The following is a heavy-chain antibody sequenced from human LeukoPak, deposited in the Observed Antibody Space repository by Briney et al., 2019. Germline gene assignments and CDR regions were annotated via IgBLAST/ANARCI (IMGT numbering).Heavy chain of an antibody. CDR1: GGSINSYY. V-gene: IGHV4-59*01. Sequence: PSETLSLTCTVSGGSINSYYWSWIRQPPGKGLQWIGCIHYSGSTNYNPSLKSRVTISVDTSKNQFSLKLSSVTAADTAVYYCARDLGYCSGGSCYSGGHMDVWGKGTTVTVSS. CDR2: IHYSGST. CDR3: ARDLGYCSGGSCYSGGHMDV. D-gene: IGHD2-15*01. J-gene: IGHJ6*03.